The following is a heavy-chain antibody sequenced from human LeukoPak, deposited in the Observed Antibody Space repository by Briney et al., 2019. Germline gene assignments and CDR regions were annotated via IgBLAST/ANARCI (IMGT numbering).Heavy chain of an antibody. CDR1: GYTFTSYD. J-gene: IGHJ4*02. CDR2: ITPANAKT. V-gene: IGHV1-8*01. Sequence: ASVKVSCKASGYTFTSYDFYWVRQATGQGLEWMGWITPANAKTGYAQKFQGGLTITRNTSISTVYMELSTLRSEDTAVYYCARGGRPADYWGQGTLVTVSS. CDR3: ARGGRPADY.